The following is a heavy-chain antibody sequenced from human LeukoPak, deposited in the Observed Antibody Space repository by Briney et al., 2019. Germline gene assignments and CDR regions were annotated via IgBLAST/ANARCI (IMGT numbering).Heavy chain of an antibody. D-gene: IGHD6-6*01. CDR1: GVSFSGYY. J-gene: IGHJ3*01. Sequence: SETLSLTCAVYGVSFSGYYWSWIRQSPGKGLEWIGEINHGGGTNCNTSLESRVTMSVDTSKSQFTLKLNSVTAADTAVYYCAKVYSSSSRDSFDVWGPGTMVTVSS. V-gene: IGHV4-34*01. CDR2: INHGGGT. CDR3: AKVYSSSSRDSFDV.